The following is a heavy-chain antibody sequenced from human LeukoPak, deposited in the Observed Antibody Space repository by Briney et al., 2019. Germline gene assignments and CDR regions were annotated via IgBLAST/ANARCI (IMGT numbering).Heavy chain of an antibody. V-gene: IGHV4-4*07. CDR1: GGSLSSYY. Sequence: SETLSLTCTVSGGSLSSYYWSWIRQPAGKGLEWIGRIYTSGSTNYNPSLKSRVTMSVDTSKNQFSLKLSSVTAADMAVYYCARDGEWYSSSWYWDYWGQGTLVTVSS. CDR3: ARDGEWYSSSWYWDY. CDR2: IYTSGST. J-gene: IGHJ4*02. D-gene: IGHD6-13*01.